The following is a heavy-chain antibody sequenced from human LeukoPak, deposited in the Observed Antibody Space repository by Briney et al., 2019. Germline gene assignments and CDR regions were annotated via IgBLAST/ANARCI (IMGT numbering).Heavy chain of an antibody. V-gene: IGHV1-18*01. Sequence: GASVKVSSKASRYTFTSYGISWVRQAPGQGLEWMGWISAYNGNTNYAQKLQGRVTMTTETSTRTAYMELRSLRSDDTAVYYCARVRYSSSRSRFDYWGQGTLVTVSS. CDR2: ISAYNGNT. D-gene: IGHD6-13*01. CDR1: RYTFTSYG. CDR3: ARVRYSSSRSRFDY. J-gene: IGHJ4*02.